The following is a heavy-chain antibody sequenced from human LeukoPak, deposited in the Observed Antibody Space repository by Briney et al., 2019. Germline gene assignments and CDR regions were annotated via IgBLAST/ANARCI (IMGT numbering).Heavy chain of an antibody. D-gene: IGHD2-2*02. CDR1: GFTFSSYA. V-gene: IGHV3-64*01. Sequence: SGGSLRLSCAASGFTFSSYAMHWVRQAPGKGLEYVSAISSNGGSTYYANSVKGRFTISRDNSKNTLYLQIGSLRAEDVAVYYCARDRVPAAIVRRKLGPRAFDIWGQGTMVTASS. CDR3: ARDRVPAAIVRRKLGPRAFDI. J-gene: IGHJ3*02. CDR2: ISSNGGST.